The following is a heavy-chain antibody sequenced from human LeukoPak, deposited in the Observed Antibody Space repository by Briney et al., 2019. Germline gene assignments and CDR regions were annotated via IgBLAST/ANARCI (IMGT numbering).Heavy chain of an antibody. CDR1: GFTFSNYW. D-gene: IGHD6-19*01. Sequence: GGSLRLSCTASGFTFSNYWMSWVRQAPGKGLEWVANIKQDGSVQYYVDSVKGRFTISRDNAKNSLYLQMNSLRAEDTAVYYCARKWAVAGSSYFDYWGKGTLVTVSP. J-gene: IGHJ4*02. CDR3: ARKWAVAGSSYFDY. V-gene: IGHV3-7*03. CDR2: IKQDGSVQ.